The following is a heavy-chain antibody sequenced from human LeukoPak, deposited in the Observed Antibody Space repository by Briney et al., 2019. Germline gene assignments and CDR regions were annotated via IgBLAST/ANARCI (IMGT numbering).Heavy chain of an antibody. CDR3: ARENTYSGSYFKYYFDY. D-gene: IGHD1-26*01. J-gene: IGHJ4*02. CDR1: GFTFSSYA. V-gene: IGHV3-23*01. Sequence: GGSLRLSCAASGFTFSSYAMSWVRQAPGKGLEWVSAISGSGGSTYYADSVKGRSTISRDNSKNTLYLQMNSLRAEDTAVYYCARENTYSGSYFKYYFDYWGQGTLVTVSS. CDR2: ISGSGGST.